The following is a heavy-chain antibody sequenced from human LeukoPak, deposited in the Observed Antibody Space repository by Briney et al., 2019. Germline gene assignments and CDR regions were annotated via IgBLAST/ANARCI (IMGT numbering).Heavy chain of an antibody. CDR2: ISSSGSTI. CDR3: AKDPFNDFSGDNWFDP. J-gene: IGHJ5*02. CDR1: GFTFSDYY. D-gene: IGHD3-3*01. Sequence: PGGSLRLSCAASGFTFSDYYMSWIRQAPGKGLEWVSYISSSGSTIYYADSVKGRFTISRDDSKSTLYLQMNSLRAEDTAVYYCAKDPFNDFSGDNWFDPWGQGTLVTVSS. V-gene: IGHV3-11*04.